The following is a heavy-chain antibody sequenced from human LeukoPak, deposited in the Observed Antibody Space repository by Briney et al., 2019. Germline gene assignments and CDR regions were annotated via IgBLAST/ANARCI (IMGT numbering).Heavy chain of an antibody. D-gene: IGHD6-13*01. Sequence: PSETLSLTCAVYGGSFSIYHWTWIRQSPGKGLEWIGEINHSGSSYNPSLKSRITISPDTSKNQFSLELTSVTAADTAMYFCARGRAPFSSSGLGYWGQGTLVTVSS. CDR1: GGSFSIYH. CDR2: INHSGS. J-gene: IGHJ4*02. V-gene: IGHV4-34*01. CDR3: ARGRAPFSSSGLGY.